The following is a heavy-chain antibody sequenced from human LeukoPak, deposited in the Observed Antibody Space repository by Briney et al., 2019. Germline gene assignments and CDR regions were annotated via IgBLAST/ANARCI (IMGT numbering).Heavy chain of an antibody. CDR2: ISSDSATK. Sequence: GGSLRLSCAASGFTFSNYNMNWVRQAPGKGLEWVSYISSDSATKYYADSVKGRVTISRDNAKDSLYLQMNSLRAEDTAVYYCARGDSGSKDWGQGTLVTVSS. CDR3: ARGDSGSKD. D-gene: IGHD5-12*01. CDR1: GFTFSNYN. J-gene: IGHJ4*02. V-gene: IGHV3-48*01.